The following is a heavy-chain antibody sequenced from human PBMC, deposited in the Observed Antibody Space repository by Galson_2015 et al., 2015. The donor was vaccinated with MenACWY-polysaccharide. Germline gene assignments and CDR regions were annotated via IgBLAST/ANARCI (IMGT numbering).Heavy chain of an antibody. CDR3: ARVRGGQWPRYSMDV. V-gene: IGHV4-4*07. D-gene: IGHD6-19*01. CDR2: IYTSGST. Sequence: ETLSPTRTVSGGSISSYYWTWIRQPAGKGLEWIGRIYTSGSTHSNPSLKPRVTMSVDTPNNQLPLKLSSVTAADTAVYYCARVRGGQWPRYSMDVWGQGTTVTVSS. CDR1: GGSISSYY. J-gene: IGHJ6*02.